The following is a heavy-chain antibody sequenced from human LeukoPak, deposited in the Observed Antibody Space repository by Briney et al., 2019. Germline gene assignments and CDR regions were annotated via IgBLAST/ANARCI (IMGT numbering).Heavy chain of an antibody. J-gene: IGHJ4*02. CDR3: ATGDGYTGEDY. D-gene: IGHD5-24*01. CDR2: IYTSGST. Sequence: GSLRLSCAASGFTFSDAWMTWIRQPAGKGLEWIGRIYTSGSTNYNPSLKSRVTISVDTSKNQFSLKLSSVTAADTAVYYCATGDGYTGEDYWGQGTLVTVSS. V-gene: IGHV4-4*07. CDR1: GFTFSDAW.